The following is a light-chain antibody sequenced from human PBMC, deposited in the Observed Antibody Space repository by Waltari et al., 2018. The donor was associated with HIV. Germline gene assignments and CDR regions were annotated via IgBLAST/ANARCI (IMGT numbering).Light chain of an antibody. Sequence: SYVLTQPPSVSVAPGKTARITCGGNNLGSKSVHWYQQKPGQAPVLVIYYDSDRPSGIPERFSGSNSGNTATLTISRVEAGDEADYYCQVWDSSSDHAVFGGGTQLTVL. J-gene: IGLJ7*01. V-gene: IGLV3-21*04. CDR2: YDS. CDR1: NLGSKS. CDR3: QVWDSSSDHAV.